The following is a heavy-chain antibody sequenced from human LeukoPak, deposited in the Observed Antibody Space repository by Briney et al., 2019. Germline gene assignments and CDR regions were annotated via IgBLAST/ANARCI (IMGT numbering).Heavy chain of an antibody. V-gene: IGHV4-59*01. D-gene: IGHD6-19*01. CDR3: ARGAVAGTGLFDY. CDR1: GGSISSYY. J-gene: IGHJ4*02. CDR2: IYYSGST. Sequence: SPSETLSLTCAVYGGSISSYYWSWIRQPPGKGLEWIGYIYYSGSTNYNPSLKSRVTISVDTSKNQFSLKLSSVTAADTAVYYCARGAVAGTGLFDYWGQGTLVTVSS.